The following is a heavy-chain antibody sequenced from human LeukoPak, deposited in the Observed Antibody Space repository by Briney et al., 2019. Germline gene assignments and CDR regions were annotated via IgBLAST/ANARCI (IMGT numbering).Heavy chain of an antibody. CDR1: GFTFSSYG. CDR2: ISYDGSNK. D-gene: IGHD3-22*01. CDR3: AKGSLIGYYYDSSGPVPAEYFDY. V-gene: IGHV3-30*18. Sequence: GRSLRLSCAASGFTFSSYGMHWVRQAPGKGLEWGAVISYDGSNKYYADSVKRRFTISRDNSKNTLHLQMNSLRAEDTAVYYCAKGSLIGYYYDSSGPVPAEYFDYWGQGTLVTVSS. J-gene: IGHJ4*02.